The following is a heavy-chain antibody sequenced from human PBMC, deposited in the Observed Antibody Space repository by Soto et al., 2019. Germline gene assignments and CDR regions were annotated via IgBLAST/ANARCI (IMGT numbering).Heavy chain of an antibody. J-gene: IGHJ3*02. D-gene: IGHD2-15*01. Sequence: QVQLVESGGGGVQPGRSLRLSCAASGFTFSSYAMNWVRQAPGKGLEWVAVISYDGSSKYFADSVKGRFTISRDNSKNTVYLLMNSLRAEDTAVYYCVRSIVVVLKSAFYIWGQGTMVTVSS. CDR3: VRSIVVVLKSAFYI. V-gene: IGHV3-30-3*01. CDR2: ISYDGSSK. CDR1: GFTFSSYA.